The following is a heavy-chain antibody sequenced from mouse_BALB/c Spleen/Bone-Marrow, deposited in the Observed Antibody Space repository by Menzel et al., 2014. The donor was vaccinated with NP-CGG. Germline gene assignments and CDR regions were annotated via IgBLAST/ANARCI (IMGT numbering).Heavy chain of an antibody. CDR1: GYSFTGYY. Sequence: EVQLQHSGPDLVKPGASVKISCKASGYSFTGYYMHWGKQSLGKSLEWIGRVNPNNGGTSFNQKFKGKAIFTVDKSSSAAYMELRSLTSEDSAVYYCHYYGYGGAMDYWGQGTSVTVSA. J-gene: IGHJ4*01. D-gene: IGHD1-2*01. CDR2: VNPNNGGT. V-gene: IGHV1-26*01. CDR3: HYYGYGGAMDY.